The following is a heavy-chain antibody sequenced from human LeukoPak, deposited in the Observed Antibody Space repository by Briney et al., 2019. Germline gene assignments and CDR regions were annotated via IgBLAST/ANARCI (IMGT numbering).Heavy chain of an antibody. J-gene: IGHJ6*02. D-gene: IGHD6-19*01. V-gene: IGHV3-30-3*01. CDR2: ISYDGSNK. CDR3: ARDPYSSGWYFYYYYYGMDV. Sequence: RSLRLSCAASGFTFSSYAMHWVRPAPGKGLEWVAVISYDGSNKYYADSVKGRFTISRDNSKNTLYLQMNSLRAEDTAVYYCARDPYSSGWYFYYYYYGMDVWGQGTTVTVSS. CDR1: GFTFSSYA.